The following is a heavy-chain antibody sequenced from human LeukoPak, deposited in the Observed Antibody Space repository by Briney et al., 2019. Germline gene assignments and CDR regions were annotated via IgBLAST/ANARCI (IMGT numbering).Heavy chain of an antibody. CDR1: GFTFSNYY. V-gene: IGHV3-11*04. CDR2: ISRSGDST. J-gene: IGHJ3*02. D-gene: IGHD2-2*01. Sequence: GGSLRLSCAASGFTFSNYYMGWIRQAPGKGLEGVSYISRSGDSTHYADSVKGRFTISRDNAKNSLFLEMNSLRAEDTAVYYCARENADAFDIWGQGTMVTVSS. CDR3: ARENADAFDI.